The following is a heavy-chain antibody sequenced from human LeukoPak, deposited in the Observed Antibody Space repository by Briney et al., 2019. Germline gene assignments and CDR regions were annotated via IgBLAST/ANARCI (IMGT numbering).Heavy chain of an antibody. CDR1: GFTFSSYA. CDR2: LNGRGTNT. J-gene: IGHJ4*02. D-gene: IGHD4-23*01. Sequence: PGGSLRLSCVATGFTFSSYAMTWVRQAPGKGLEWAAGLNGRGTNTAHADSVKGRFTISKDNSKSTLYLQMNSLRAEDTAVYYCAKRPGDYGGKYFDYWGQGTLVTVSS. V-gene: IGHV3-23*01. CDR3: AKRPGDYGGKYFDY.